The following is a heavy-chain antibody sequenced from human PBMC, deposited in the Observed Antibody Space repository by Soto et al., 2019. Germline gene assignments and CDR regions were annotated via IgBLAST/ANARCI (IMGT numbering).Heavy chain of an antibody. J-gene: IGHJ4*02. V-gene: IGHV4-39*01. CDR1: GGSISSSSYY. Sequence: QLQLQESGPGLVKPSETLSLTCTVSGGSISSSSYYWGWIRQPPGKGLEWIGSIYYSGSTYYNPSLKSRVTISVDTSKNQFSLKLSSVTAADTAVYYCARIGGGWLLVFDYWGQGTLVTVSS. CDR3: ARIGGGWLLVFDY. CDR2: IYYSGST. D-gene: IGHD3-9*01.